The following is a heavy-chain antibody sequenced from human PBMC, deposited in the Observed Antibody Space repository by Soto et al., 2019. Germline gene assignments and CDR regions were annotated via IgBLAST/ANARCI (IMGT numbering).Heavy chain of an antibody. CDR2: IYSNDDK. D-gene: IGHD6-13*01. CDR3: AQQDGHSRWRPAAFDI. Sequence: QITLKESGPTLVKPTQTLTLTCTFSGFSLSTSGVGVGWIRQPPGKALEWLALIYSNDDKRYSPSLKSRLALTKDTSKQQLVLTMTNMAPVDTATYCCAQQDGHSRWRPAAFDIWGQGTMVTVSS. V-gene: IGHV2-5*01. J-gene: IGHJ3*02. CDR1: GFSLSTSGVG.